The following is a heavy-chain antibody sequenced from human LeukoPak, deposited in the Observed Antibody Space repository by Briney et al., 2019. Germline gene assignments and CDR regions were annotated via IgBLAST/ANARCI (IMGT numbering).Heavy chain of an antibody. CDR3: AAYYYDSSGYDY. CDR2: ISAYNGNT. CDR1: GYTFTSYG. D-gene: IGHD3-22*01. J-gene: IGHJ4*02. Sequence: GASVKVSCKASGYTFTSYGISWVRQAPGQGPEWMGWISAYNGNTNYAQKFQGRVTMTEDTSTDTAYMELSSLRSEDTAVYYCAAYYYDSSGYDYWGQGTLVTVSS. V-gene: IGHV1-18*01.